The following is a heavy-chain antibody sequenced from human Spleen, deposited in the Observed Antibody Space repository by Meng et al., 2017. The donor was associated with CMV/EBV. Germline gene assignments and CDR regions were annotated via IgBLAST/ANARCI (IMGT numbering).Heavy chain of an antibody. CDR2: IRYDGSNK. Sequence: GESLKISCAASGFTFSSYGMHWVRQAPGKGLEWVAFIRYDGSNKYYADSVKGRFTISRDNSKNTLYLQMNSLRAEDTAVYYCAKESPLDGMDVWGQGTTVTVSS. CDR3: AKESPLDGMDV. V-gene: IGHV3-30*02. J-gene: IGHJ6*02. CDR1: GFTFSSYG.